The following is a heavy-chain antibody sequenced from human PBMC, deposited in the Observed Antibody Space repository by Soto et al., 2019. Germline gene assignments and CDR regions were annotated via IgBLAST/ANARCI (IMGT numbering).Heavy chain of an antibody. CDR1: GLTFSSYS. Sequence: GGSLRLSCAASGLTFSSYSFNWVRQAPGKGLEWVSYISGGSNTIYYADSVKGRFTISRDNAKDSLYLQMNSLRDEDTAVYYCANSWDYWGQGTLVTVSS. CDR2: ISGGSNTI. J-gene: IGHJ4*02. CDR3: ANSWDY. V-gene: IGHV3-48*02.